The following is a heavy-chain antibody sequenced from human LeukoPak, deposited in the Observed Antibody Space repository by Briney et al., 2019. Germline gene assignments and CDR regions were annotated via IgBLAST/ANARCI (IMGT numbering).Heavy chain of an antibody. CDR2: IYYSGST. CDR3: ARDHYDYVWGSYRPGVDY. CDR1: GGSISSSSYY. V-gene: IGHV4-39*07. Sequence: SETLSLTCTVSGGSISSSSYYWGWIRQPPGKGLEWIGSIYYSGSTYYNPSLKSRVTISVDTSKNQFSLKLSSVTAADTAVYYCARDHYDYVWGSYRPGVDYWGQGTLVTVSS. J-gene: IGHJ4*02. D-gene: IGHD3-16*02.